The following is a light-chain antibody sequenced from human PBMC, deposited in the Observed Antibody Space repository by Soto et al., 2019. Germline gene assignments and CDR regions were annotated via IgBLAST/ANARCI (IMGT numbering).Light chain of an antibody. V-gene: IGLV2-14*01. CDR3: SSYTSSSTL. Sequence: QSALTQPASVSGSPGQSITISCTGPSSDVGGYNYVSWYQQHPGKAPKLMIYEVSNRPSGVSNRFSGSKSGNTASLTISGLQAEDEADYYCSSYTSSSTLFGTGTKVTVL. J-gene: IGLJ1*01. CDR2: EVS. CDR1: SSDVGGYNY.